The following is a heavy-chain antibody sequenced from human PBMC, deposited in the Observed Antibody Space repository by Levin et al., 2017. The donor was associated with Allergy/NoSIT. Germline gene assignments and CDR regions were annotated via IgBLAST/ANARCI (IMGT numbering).Heavy chain of an antibody. CDR1: GFTFSDYY. D-gene: IGHD2-21*02. Sequence: GESLKISCAASGFTFSDYYMSWIRQAPGKGLEWVSYISSSGSTIYYADSVKGRFTISRDNAKNSLYLQMNSLRAEDTAVYYCARDQSDCGGDCSNYYYYGMDVWGQGTTVTVSS. J-gene: IGHJ6*02. CDR3: ARDQSDCGGDCSNYYYYGMDV. V-gene: IGHV3-11*01. CDR2: ISSSGSTI.